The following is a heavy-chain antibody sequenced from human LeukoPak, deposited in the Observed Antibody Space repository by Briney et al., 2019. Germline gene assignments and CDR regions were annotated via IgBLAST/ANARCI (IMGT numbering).Heavy chain of an antibody. CDR2: IASDGSST. CDR3: ARGRPHGNDY. CDR1: GFTFNNAW. D-gene: IGHD4-23*01. V-gene: IGHV3-74*01. Sequence: GGSLRLSCAASGFTFNNAWMNWVRQAPGKGLVWVSRIASDGSSTTYADSVRGRFSISRDNAKNTLYLQMNSLRVEDTAVYYCARGRPHGNDYWGQGTLVTVSS. J-gene: IGHJ4*02.